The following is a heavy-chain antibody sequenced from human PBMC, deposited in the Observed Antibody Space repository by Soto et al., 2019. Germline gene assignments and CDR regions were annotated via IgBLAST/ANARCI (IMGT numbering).Heavy chain of an antibody. CDR3: ASGTNGAFFVY. J-gene: IGHJ4*02. Sequence: QVQLVESGGGLVKPGGSLRLSCAASGFTFSNYYMSWIRQAPGKGLEWVSYISSRASTIFYADSVKGRVTISRDNVNNSLYLQMNGLRAEDTAVYYCASGTNGAFFVYWGQGILVAGSS. D-gene: IGHD2-8*01. CDR1: GFTFSNYY. V-gene: IGHV3-11*01. CDR2: ISSRASTI.